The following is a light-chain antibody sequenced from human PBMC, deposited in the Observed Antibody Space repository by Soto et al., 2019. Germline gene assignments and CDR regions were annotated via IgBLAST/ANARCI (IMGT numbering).Light chain of an antibody. CDR2: RNN. V-gene: IGLV1-47*01. CDR1: SSNIESNY. Sequence: QSVLTQPPSASGTPGQRVTLSCSGSSSNIESNYVYWYQQLPGTAPKLLIYRNNQRPSGVPDRFSGSKSGTSASLAISGLRSEDEADYYCAAWDDSLSGYVFGTGTKLTVL. CDR3: AAWDDSLSGYV. J-gene: IGLJ1*01.